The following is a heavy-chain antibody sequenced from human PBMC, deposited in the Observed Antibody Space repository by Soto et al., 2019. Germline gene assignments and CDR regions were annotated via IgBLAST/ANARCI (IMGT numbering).Heavy chain of an antibody. CDR2: ISAYNGNT. J-gene: IGHJ6*02. CDR3: ERDHVVPAAIGSYYYYYGMDV. Sequence: ASVKVSCKASGYTFTSYGISWVRQAPGQGLEWMGWISAYNGNTNYAQKLQGRVTMTTDTSTSTAYMELRSLRSDDTAVYYCERDHVVPAAIGSYYYYYGMDVWGQGTTVTVS. CDR1: GYTFTSYG. V-gene: IGHV1-18*01. D-gene: IGHD2-2*02.